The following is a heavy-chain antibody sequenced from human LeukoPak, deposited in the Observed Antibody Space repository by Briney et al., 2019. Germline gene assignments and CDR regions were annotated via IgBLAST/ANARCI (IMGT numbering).Heavy chain of an antibody. Sequence: GASVKVSCKASGGTFSSYAISWVRQAPGQGLEWMGGIIPIFGTANYAQKFQGRVTITADESTSTAYMELSSLRSEDTAVYYCARGAYSSSWYVPYRYLDYYYGMDVWGQGTTVTVSS. D-gene: IGHD6-13*01. CDR1: GGTFSSYA. J-gene: IGHJ6*02. CDR2: IIPIFGTA. V-gene: IGHV1-69*01. CDR3: ARGAYSSSWYVPYRYLDYYYGMDV.